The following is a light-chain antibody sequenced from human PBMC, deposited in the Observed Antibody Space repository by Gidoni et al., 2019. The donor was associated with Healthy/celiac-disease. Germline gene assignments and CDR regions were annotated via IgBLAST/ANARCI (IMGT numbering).Light chain of an antibody. J-gene: IGLJ2*01. CDR3: SSYTSSSTL. V-gene: IGLV2-14*04. CDR2: DVS. Sequence: GSPGQSITISCTGTSSDVGGYHYVSWYQQHPGKAPKLMIYDVSNRPSGVSTRLSGSKSGNTASLTISGLQAEDEADYYCSSYTSSSTLFGGGTKLTVL. CDR1: SSDVGGYHY.